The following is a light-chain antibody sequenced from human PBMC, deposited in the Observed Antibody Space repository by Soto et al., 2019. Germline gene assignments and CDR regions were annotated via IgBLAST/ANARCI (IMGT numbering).Light chain of an antibody. CDR1: QTLLHSNGYTY. J-gene: IGKJ2*01. CDR3: MQGLRPMYT. CDR2: LGS. Sequence: IALTQSPLSLSVTPGEPASISWRSSQTLLHSNGYTYLNWYLQKPGQSPQLLIYLGSNRASGVPDRFSGSGSGTDFTLKINRVQAEDVGVFYCMQGLRPMYTFGQGTKVDIK. V-gene: IGKV2-28*01.